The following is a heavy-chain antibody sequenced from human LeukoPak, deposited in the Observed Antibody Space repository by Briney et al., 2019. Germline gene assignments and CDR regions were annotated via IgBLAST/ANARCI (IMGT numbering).Heavy chain of an antibody. CDR3: ARDEEGGELGDY. V-gene: IGHV1-18*01. CDR2: ISAYNGDT. J-gene: IGHJ4*02. Sequence: ASVKVSCKASGYTFSNYGLSWVRQAPGQGLEWMGWISAYNGDTYYAQRFHGRVTMTTDTSTSTAYMELSRLRSDDTAVYYCARDEEGGELGDYWGQGTLVTVSS. D-gene: IGHD1-7*01. CDR1: GYTFSNYG.